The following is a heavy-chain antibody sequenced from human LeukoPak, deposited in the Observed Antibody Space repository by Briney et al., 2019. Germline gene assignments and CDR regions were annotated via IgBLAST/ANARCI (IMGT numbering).Heavy chain of an antibody. CDR3: ARHNNSAWGAFDI. CDR1: GGSISSGDYY. V-gene: IGHV4-30-4*01. J-gene: IGHJ3*02. Sequence: PSQTLSLTCTVSGGSISSGDYYWSWIRQPPGKGLEWIGYIYYSGSTYYNPSLKSRVTISVDTSKNQFSLKLSSVTAADTAVYYCARHNNSAWGAFDIWGQGTMVTVSS. CDR2: IYYSGST. D-gene: IGHD6-19*01.